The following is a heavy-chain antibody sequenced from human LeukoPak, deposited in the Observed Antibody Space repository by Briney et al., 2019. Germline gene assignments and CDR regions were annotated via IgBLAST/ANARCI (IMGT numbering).Heavy chain of an antibody. J-gene: IGHJ4*02. Sequence: PSETLSLTCAVYGGSFSGYYWSWIRQPPGKGLEWIGEINHSGSTNYNPSLKSRVTISVDTSKNQFSLKLSSVTAADTAVYYCARVGGSGWRQRTYYFDYWGQGTLVTVSS. CDR3: ARVGGSGWRQRTYYFDY. V-gene: IGHV4-34*01. CDR1: GGSFSGYY. D-gene: IGHD6-19*01. CDR2: INHSGST.